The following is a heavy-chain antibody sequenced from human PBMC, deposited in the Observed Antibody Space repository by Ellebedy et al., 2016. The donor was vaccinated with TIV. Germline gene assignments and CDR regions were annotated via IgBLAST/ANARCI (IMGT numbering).Heavy chain of an antibody. Sequence: GESLKISCAASGFIFSDYYMIWIRQAPGKGLEWVSYISNSGSTIYYADSVKGRFTISRDNAKNSLSLLMNSRRAEDTAVYYCARDARFIDQQHNWFDPWGQGTLVTVSS. J-gene: IGHJ5*02. CDR1: GFIFSDYY. D-gene: IGHD2-2*01. V-gene: IGHV3-11*01. CDR2: ISNSGSTI. CDR3: ARDARFIDQQHNWFDP.